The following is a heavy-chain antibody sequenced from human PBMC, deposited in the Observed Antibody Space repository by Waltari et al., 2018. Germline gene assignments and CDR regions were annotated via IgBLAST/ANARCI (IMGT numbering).Heavy chain of an antibody. D-gene: IGHD1-1*01. CDR1: GFTFNKYA. J-gene: IGHJ4*02. Sequence: EVQLLESGGGLVQPGGSLRLSCAASGFTFNKYAMPWVRQAPGKGLEWVSGIGSGGTTCYADSVKGQFTISRDNSKNTLYLQMNNLRAGDTAVYFCAKAGMATGTTRSYFDYWGQGALVTVSS. V-gene: IGHV3-23*01. CDR3: AKAGMATGTTRSYFDY. CDR2: IGSGGTT.